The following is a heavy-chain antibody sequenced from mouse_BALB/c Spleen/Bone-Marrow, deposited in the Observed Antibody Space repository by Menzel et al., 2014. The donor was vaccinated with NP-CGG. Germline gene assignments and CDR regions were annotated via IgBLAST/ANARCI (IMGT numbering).Heavy chain of an antibody. J-gene: IGHJ2*01. CDR2: INPSTGYT. D-gene: IGHD1-1*01. V-gene: IGHV1-7*01. Sequence: VKLVESGAELAKPGASVKMSCKASGYTFTTYWMHWVKPRPGQGLEWIGYINPSTGYTEYIQKFKDKATLTADKSSSTAYMQLNSLTSEDSSVYYCVLITPVVSDYWGQGTTLTVSS. CDR1: GYTFTTYW. CDR3: VLITPVVSDY.